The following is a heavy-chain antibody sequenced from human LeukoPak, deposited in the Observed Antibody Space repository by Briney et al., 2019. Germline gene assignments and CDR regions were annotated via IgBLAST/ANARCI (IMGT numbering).Heavy chain of an antibody. D-gene: IGHD2-2*01. CDR1: GFTFSSYS. CDR2: ISSSSSTI. CDR3: AREKVLSTSCYFDP. V-gene: IGHV3-48*01. J-gene: IGHJ5*02. Sequence: TGGSLRLSCAASGFTFSSYSMNWVRQAPGKGLEWVSYISSSSSTIYYADSVKGRFTISRDNAKNSLYLQMNSLRAEDTAVYYCAREKVLSTSCYFDPWGQGTLVTVSS.